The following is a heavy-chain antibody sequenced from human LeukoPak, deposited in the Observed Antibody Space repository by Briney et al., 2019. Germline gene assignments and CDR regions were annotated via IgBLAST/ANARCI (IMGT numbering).Heavy chain of an antibody. CDR3: ARRGDYWSGVYTTSLDS. CDR2: IRDYGSSQ. J-gene: IGHJ4*02. Sequence: PGGSLRLSCAASRFTFSSYSMNWVRQAPGKGLEWVAFIRDYGSSQYYADSVRGRFTISRDNSKNTVSLQMNSLTAADTAVYFCARRGDYWSGVYTTSLDSWGQGTLVIVSS. CDR1: RFTFSSYS. V-gene: IGHV3-30*02. D-gene: IGHD3-3*01.